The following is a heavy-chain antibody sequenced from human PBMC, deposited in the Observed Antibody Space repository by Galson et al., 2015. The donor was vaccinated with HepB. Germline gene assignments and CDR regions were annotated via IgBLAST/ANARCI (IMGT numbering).Heavy chain of an antibody. D-gene: IGHD3-10*01. J-gene: IGHJ5*02. Sequence: ETLSLTCTVSGGSISSSNYYWGWIRRPPGKGLEWLGTIYYNGNTYYNPSLKSRLTMSVDTSKNQFSLKLSSVTAADTAVYLCARHCSNYYNVVPSWFDPWGQGTLVTVSS. CDR2: IYYNGNT. CDR3: ARHCSNYYNVVPSWFDP. CDR1: GGSISSSNYY. V-gene: IGHV4-39*01.